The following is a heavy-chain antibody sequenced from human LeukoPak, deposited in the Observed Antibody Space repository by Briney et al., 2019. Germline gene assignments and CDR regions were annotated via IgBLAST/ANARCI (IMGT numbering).Heavy chain of an antibody. CDR3: ARRYYDSSGYYYAGEGYRYYYFDY. D-gene: IGHD3-22*01. Sequence: GYLRLSCAASGFTFSSYSMNWVRQAPGKGLEWVSSISSSSSYIYYADSVKGRFTISRDNAKNSLYLQMNSLRAEDTAVYYCARRYYDSSGYYYAGEGYRYYYFDYWGQGTLVTVSS. V-gene: IGHV3-21*01. CDR2: ISSSSSYI. CDR1: GFTFSSYS. J-gene: IGHJ4*02.